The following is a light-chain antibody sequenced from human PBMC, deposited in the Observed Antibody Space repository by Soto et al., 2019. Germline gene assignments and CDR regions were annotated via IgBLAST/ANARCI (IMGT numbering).Light chain of an antibody. V-gene: IGKV1-33*01. CDR2: DAS. CDR1: QDITNN. J-gene: IGKJ5*01. CDR3: QQYDNLPLT. Sequence: DIQMTQSPSSLSASVEDRVTITCQASQDITNNLIWYQQKPGKAPILLIYDASDLHTGVPSRFSGSGSGTDFTFTISSLRPEDIATYYCQQYDNLPLTFGQGTRLEIK.